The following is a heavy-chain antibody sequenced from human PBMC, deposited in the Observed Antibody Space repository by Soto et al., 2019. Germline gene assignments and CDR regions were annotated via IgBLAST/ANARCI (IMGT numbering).Heavy chain of an antibody. J-gene: IGHJ3*02. CDR2: ISWDGGNT. CDR1: RFTIDDYT. Sequence: GGSLSLSCAAPRFTIDDYTMHSVRQAPGKGLVWVSLISWDGGNTYYADSVKGRFNISRDNSKNSLYLQMNRLRTEDIALYYCATSNHDYSNRGVLDIWGQGTMDTVS. CDR3: ATSNHDYSNRGVLDI. V-gene: IGHV3-43*01. D-gene: IGHD4-4*01.